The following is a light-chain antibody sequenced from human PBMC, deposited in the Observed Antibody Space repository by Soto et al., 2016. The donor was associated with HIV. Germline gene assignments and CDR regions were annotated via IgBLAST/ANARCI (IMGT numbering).Light chain of an antibody. CDR1: SLRSYY. CDR2: GKN. CDR3: DSRDSSGNHLI. J-gene: IGLJ2*01. Sequence: SSELTQDPAVSVALGQTVRITCQGDSLRSYYGSWYQQKPGQAPVLVIYGKNSRPSGIPDRFSGSTSGNTASLTITGAQAEDEADYYCDSRDSSGNHLIFGGRTKLTV. V-gene: IGLV3-19*01.